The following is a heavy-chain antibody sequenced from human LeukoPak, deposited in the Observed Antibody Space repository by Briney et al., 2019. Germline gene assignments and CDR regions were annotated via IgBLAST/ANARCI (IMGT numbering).Heavy chain of an antibody. Sequence: PGGSLRLSCAASGFTFSSYWMSWVRQAPGKGLEWVANIKQDGSEKYYVDSVKGRFTISRDNAKNSLYLQMNSLRAEDTAVYYCARDGSGSYWHYYGMDVWGQGTTVTVSS. D-gene: IGHD1-26*01. V-gene: IGHV3-7*05. CDR3: ARDGSGSYWHYYGMDV. J-gene: IGHJ6*02. CDR1: GFTFSSYW. CDR2: IKQDGSEK.